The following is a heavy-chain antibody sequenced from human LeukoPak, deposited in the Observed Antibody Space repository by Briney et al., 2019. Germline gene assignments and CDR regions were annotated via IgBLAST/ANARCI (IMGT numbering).Heavy chain of an antibody. Sequence: SETLSLTCTVSGGSISSSSYYWGWIRQPPGKGLEWIGSIYYSGSTNYNPSLKSRVTISVDTSKNQFSLKLSSVTAADTAVYYCASYSMVRGVTIWGQGTLVTVSS. CDR1: GGSISSSSYY. D-gene: IGHD3-10*01. CDR2: IYYSGST. CDR3: ASYSMVRGVTI. J-gene: IGHJ4*02. V-gene: IGHV4-39*07.